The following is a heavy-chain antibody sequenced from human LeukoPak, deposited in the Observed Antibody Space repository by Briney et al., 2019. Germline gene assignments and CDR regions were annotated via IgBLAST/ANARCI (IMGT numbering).Heavy chain of an antibody. CDR2: ITHSGST. CDR3: ARGSNYYDSSGYDPHFDY. CDR1: GGSFSGYY. V-gene: IGHV4-34*01. Sequence: ASETLSLACAVYGGSFSGYYWSWIRQPPGKGLEWIGEITHSGSTNDNPSLKGRVTISVDTSKNQFSLKLSSVTAADTAVYYCARGSNYYDSSGYDPHFDYWGQGTLVTVSS. D-gene: IGHD3-22*01. J-gene: IGHJ4*02.